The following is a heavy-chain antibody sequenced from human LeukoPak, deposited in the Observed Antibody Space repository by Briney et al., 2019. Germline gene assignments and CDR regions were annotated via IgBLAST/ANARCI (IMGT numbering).Heavy chain of an antibody. D-gene: IGHD3-3*01. V-gene: IGHV4-34*01. Sequence: SETLSLTCAVYGGSFSGYYWSCIRQPPGKGLEWIGEINHSGSTNYNPCLKSRVTISVDTSKNQFSLKLSSVTAGDTAVYYCAREVLGVTIFGVVKVRGYYYYMDVWGKGTTFTVSS. CDR1: GGSFSGYY. J-gene: IGHJ6*03. CDR2: INHSGST. CDR3: AREVLGVTIFGVVKVRGYYYYMDV.